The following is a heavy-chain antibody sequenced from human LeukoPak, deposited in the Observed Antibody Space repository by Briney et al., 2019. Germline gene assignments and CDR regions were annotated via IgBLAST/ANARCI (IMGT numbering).Heavy chain of an antibody. D-gene: IGHD2-2*01. J-gene: IGHJ4*02. V-gene: IGHV3-48*01. CDR2: ISRSSSTI. CDR1: GFTFSSYS. CDR3: ARDMPLSKREGVY. Sequence: GGSPRLSCAASGFTFSSYSMNWVRQAPGKGLEWVSYISRSSSTIYYADSVKGRFTISRDNAKNSLYLQMNSLRAEDTAVYYCARDMPLSKREGVYWGQGTLVTVSS.